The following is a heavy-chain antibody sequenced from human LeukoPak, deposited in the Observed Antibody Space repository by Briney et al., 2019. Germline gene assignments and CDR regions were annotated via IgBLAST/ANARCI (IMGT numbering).Heavy chain of an antibody. D-gene: IGHD2-15*01. J-gene: IGHJ4*02. V-gene: IGHV3-48*02. Sequence: PGGSLRLSCAASGFTFSSYRMNWVRQAPGKGLEWVSYISSSSSTIYYADSVKGRFTISRDNAKNSLYLQMNSLRDEDTAVYYCARDPLLGYCSGGSCYSGVYFDYWGQGTLVTVSS. CDR2: ISSSSSTI. CDR1: GFTFSSYR. CDR3: ARDPLLGYCSGGSCYSGVYFDY.